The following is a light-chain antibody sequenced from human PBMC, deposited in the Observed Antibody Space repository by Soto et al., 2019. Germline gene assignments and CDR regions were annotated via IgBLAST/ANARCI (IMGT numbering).Light chain of an antibody. CDR1: QSISSW. Sequence: DIQMTQSPSTLSASVGDRVTITCRASQSISSWLAWYQQRPGRAPKLLVYKASSLQSGVPSRFSGSGSGTEFTLTISSLQPDDFATYYCQQYDAYPWTFGHGTNVEIK. V-gene: IGKV1-5*03. CDR3: QQYDAYPWT. J-gene: IGKJ1*01. CDR2: KAS.